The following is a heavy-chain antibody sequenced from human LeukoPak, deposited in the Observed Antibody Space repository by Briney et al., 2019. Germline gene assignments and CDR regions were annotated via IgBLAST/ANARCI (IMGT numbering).Heavy chain of an antibody. CDR2: ISSGTSYI. V-gene: IGHV3-21*01. D-gene: IGHD1-26*01. CDR3: ARDPTSSWETAFDI. Sequence: GGTLRLSCAASGFTFNTYTMNSVRQAPGKGLEWVSSISSGTSYIYYADSVKGRFTISRDNAKNSLYLQMNSLRAEDTAVYYCARDPTSSWETAFDIWGQGTMVTVSS. J-gene: IGHJ3*02. CDR1: GFTFNTYT.